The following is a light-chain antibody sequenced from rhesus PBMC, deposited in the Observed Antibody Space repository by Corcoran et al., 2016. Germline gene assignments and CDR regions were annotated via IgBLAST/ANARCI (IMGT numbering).Light chain of an antibody. CDR3: QQYDTSPFT. V-gene: IGKV1-66*01. CDR1: QGINNY. Sequence: DIQMTQSPSSLSASVGDTVTITCRASQGINNYLSWYQQKPGKATKPLIDYSPSLETGVPSRFSGSGSGTDYPLTIRSLQPEDIATYYWQQYDTSPFTFGPGAKLDIK. CDR2: YSP. J-gene: IGKJ3*01.